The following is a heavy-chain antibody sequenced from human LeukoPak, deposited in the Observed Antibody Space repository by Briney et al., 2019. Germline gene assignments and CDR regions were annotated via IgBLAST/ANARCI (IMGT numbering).Heavy chain of an antibody. CDR1: GFXFSSYS. D-gene: IGHD5-18*01. CDR3: ARYVGYGDY. J-gene: IGHJ4*02. CDR2: ISSSSSTI. V-gene: IGHV3-48*02. Sequence: GGSLRLSCEASGFXFSSYSINWVRQAPGKGLEWVSYISSSSSTIYYADSVKGRFIISRGNAKNSLYLQMNSLRDEDTAVYYCARYVGYGDYWGQGTLVTVSS.